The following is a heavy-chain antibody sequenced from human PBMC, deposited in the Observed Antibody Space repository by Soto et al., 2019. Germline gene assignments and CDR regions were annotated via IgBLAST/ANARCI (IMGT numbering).Heavy chain of an antibody. CDR1: GFTFSSYA. V-gene: IGHV3-23*01. D-gene: IGHD4-17*01. Sequence: GGSLRLSCAASGFTFSSYAMSWVRQAPGKGLEWVSAISGSGGSTYYADSVKGRFTISRDNSKTTLYLQMNSLRAEDTAVYYCAKLPDYGGNSFFDYWGQGTLVTVSS. J-gene: IGHJ4*02. CDR2: ISGSGGST. CDR3: AKLPDYGGNSFFDY.